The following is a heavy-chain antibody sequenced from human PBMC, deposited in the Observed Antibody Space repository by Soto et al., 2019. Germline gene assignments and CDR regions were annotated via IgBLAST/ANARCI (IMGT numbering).Heavy chain of an antibody. CDR3: ARLPRRGYYDSSGYYLNYFDY. CDR2: ISSSSSYT. V-gene: IGHV3-11*06. D-gene: IGHD3-22*01. J-gene: IGHJ4*02. Sequence: QVQLVESGGGLVKPGGSLRLSCAASGFTFSDYYMSWIRQAPGKGLEWVSYISSSSSYTNYADSVKGRFTISRDNAKNSLYLQMNSLRADDTAVYYCARLPRRGYYDSSGYYLNYFDYWGQGTLVTVSS. CDR1: GFTFSDYY.